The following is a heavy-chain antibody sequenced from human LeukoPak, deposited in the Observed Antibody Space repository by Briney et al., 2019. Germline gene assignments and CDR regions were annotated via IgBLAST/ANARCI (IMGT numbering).Heavy chain of an antibody. J-gene: IGHJ4*02. CDR3: ARTPARVGISPKSLGFDY. CDR1: GYTFNRYD. Sequence: ASVTVSCKASGYTFNRYDINWVRQAAGQGLEWMGWMNPNSGNAGYAQKFQGRVTITRNTSINTAYMELSSLRSEDTAVYYCARTPARVGISPKSLGFDYWGQGTLVTVSS. V-gene: IGHV1-8*03. D-gene: IGHD2-21*01. CDR2: MNPNSGNA.